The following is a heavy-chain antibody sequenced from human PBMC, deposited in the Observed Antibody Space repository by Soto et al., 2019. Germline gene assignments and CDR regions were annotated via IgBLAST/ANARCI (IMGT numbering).Heavy chain of an antibody. CDR1: GDSVSGNSAA. V-gene: IGHV6-1*01. CDR3: ASNSAGLLFGGMDV. Sequence: SQTLSLTCAISGDSVSGNSAAWNWIMQSPSRGLEWLGRTYYRSKWYNDYAVSVKSRITINPDTSKNQFSLQLNSVTPEDTAVYYCASNSAGLLFGGMDVWGQGTTVTVSS. J-gene: IGHJ6*02. D-gene: IGHD3-10*02. CDR2: TYYRSKWYN.